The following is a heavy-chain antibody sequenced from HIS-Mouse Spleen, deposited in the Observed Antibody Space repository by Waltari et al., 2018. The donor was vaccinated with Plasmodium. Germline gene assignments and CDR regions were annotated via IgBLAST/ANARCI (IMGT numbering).Heavy chain of an antibody. J-gene: IGHJ4*02. V-gene: IGHV4-34*01. D-gene: IGHD2-15*01. CDR3: ERLVVVASKDSY. CDR2: INHSGST. CDR1: GGSFSGYY. Sequence: QVQLQQWGAGLLKPSETLSLTCAVYGGSFSGYYWSWIRQPPGKGLEWIGEINHSGSTNYNPSLKSRVTISVDTSKNQFSLKLSSVTAADTAVYYCERLVVVASKDSYWGQGTLVTVSS.